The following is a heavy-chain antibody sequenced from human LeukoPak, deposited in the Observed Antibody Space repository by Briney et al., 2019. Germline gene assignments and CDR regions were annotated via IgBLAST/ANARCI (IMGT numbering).Heavy chain of an antibody. D-gene: IGHD3-22*01. V-gene: IGHV3-15*01. CDR1: GFTFSDAW. CDR2: IKSKTGGGTT. CDR3: TEMIVVVN. J-gene: IGHJ4*02. Sequence: GGSLRLSCAASGFTFSDAWMTWVRQAPGKGLEWVGRIKSKTGGGTTDYAAPVKCRFTISRDDSKNTLYLQMNRLKTEVTAVYYCTEMIVVVNWGEGTLVTVSS.